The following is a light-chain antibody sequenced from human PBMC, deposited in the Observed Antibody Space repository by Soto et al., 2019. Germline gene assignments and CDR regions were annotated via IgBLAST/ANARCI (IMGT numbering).Light chain of an antibody. J-gene: IGKJ4*01. CDR2: AAS. CDR1: QGVSTY. CDR3: QQLNRYPLT. Sequence: DIQLTQSPSSLSLSAGDRVTITCRASQGVSTYLAWYQQKPGKAPKLLIYAASTVQSGVPSRFSGSGSGTEFTLTISSEEPEDFATYYCQQLNRYPLTFGGGTKVEIK. V-gene: IGKV1-9*01.